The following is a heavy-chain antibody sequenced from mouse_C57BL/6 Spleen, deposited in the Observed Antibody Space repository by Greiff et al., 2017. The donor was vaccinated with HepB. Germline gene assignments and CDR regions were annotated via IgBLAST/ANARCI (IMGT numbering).Heavy chain of an antibody. V-gene: IGHV5-6*01. J-gene: IGHJ4*01. CDR2: ISSGGSYT. D-gene: IGHD2-5*01. CDR3: ARPAYYSNYDAMDY. CDR1: GFTFSSYG. Sequence: EVKLQESGGDLVKPGGSLKLSCAASGFTFSSYGMSWVRQTPDKRLEWVATISSGGSYTYYPDSVKGRFTISRDNAKNTLYLQMSSLKSEDTAMYYCARPAYYSNYDAMDYWGQGTSVTVSS.